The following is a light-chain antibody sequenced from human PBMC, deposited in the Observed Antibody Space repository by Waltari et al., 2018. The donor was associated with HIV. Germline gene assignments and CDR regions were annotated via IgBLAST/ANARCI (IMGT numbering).Light chain of an antibody. J-gene: IGKJ3*01. CDR1: QSVGSE. Sequence: EIVMTQSPATLSVSPGEGATLSCRAGQSVGSELAWYQQKPGQAPRLLIYGASARATGSPARFSGSGSGTEFTLTISSLQSEDFAVYYCQQYNNWPFTFGPGTKVDIK. CDR2: GAS. CDR3: QQYNNWPFT. V-gene: IGKV3-15*01.